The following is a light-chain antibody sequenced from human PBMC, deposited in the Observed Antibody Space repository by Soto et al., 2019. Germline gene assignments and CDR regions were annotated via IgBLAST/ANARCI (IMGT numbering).Light chain of an antibody. CDR3: QQRTNWPRSFP. CDR1: QSVSSY. J-gene: IGKJ3*01. Sequence: EIVLTQSPATLSLSPGERATLSCRASQSVSSYLAWYQQKPGQAPRLLIYDKSKRATGIPARFSGSGSGTDFTLTISSLEPEDFAFYYGQQRTNWPRSFPVGRGTKVDI. V-gene: IGKV3-11*01. CDR2: DKS.